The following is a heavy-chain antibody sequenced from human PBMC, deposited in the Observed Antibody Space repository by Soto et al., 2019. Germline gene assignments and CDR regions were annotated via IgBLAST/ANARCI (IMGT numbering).Heavy chain of an antibody. CDR2: MNPNSGNT. D-gene: IGHD3-3*01. J-gene: IGHJ4*02. Sequence: GASVKVSCKASGYTFTSYDINWVRQATGQGLEWMGWMNPNSGNTGYAQKFQGRVTMTRNTSISTAYMELSSLRSEDTAVYYCARTNYDFWSGYQVPHDYWGQGTLVTSPQ. CDR1: GYTFTSYD. V-gene: IGHV1-8*01. CDR3: ARTNYDFWSGYQVPHDY.